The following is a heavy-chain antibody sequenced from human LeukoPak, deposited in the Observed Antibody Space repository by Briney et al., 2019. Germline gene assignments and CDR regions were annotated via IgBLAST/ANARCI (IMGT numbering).Heavy chain of an antibody. D-gene: IGHD7-27*01. CDR1: GFTFSNYW. V-gene: IGHV3-74*01. Sequence: PGGSLRLSCAASGFTFSNYWMHWVRQVPGKGLVWVSRINSDGSSTIYADSVKGRLTICRDKAKKTMYLQMLSLRAEDPPVFYSAREPRSNWGSSGAFDFWGQGTMVTVSS. CDR3: AREPRSNWGSSGAFDF. J-gene: IGHJ3*01. CDR2: INSDGSST.